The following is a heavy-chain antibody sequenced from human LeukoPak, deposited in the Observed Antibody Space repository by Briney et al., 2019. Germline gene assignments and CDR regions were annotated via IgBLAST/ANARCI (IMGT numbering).Heavy chain of an antibody. CDR3: TRASHNVWVGDSHFDY. D-gene: IGHD3-10*01. CDR2: INPNSGGT. Sequence: GASVKVSCKASGYTFTGYYMHWVRQAPGQGLEWMGWINPNSGGTNYAQKFQGRVTMTRDTSISTAYMELSRLRSDDTAVYYCTRASHNVWVGDSHFDYWGQGTLVTVSS. V-gene: IGHV1-2*02. J-gene: IGHJ4*02. CDR1: GYTFTGYY.